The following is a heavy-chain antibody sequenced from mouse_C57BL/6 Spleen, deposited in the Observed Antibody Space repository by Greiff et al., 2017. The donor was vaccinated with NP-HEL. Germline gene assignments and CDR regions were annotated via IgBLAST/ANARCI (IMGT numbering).Heavy chain of an antibody. J-gene: IGHJ4*01. Sequence: QVQLQQPGAELVMPGASVKLSCKASGYTFTSYWMHWVKQRPGQGLEWIGEIDPSDSYTNYNQKFKGKSTLTVDKSSSTAYMQLSSVTSEDSAVYYCARRSLSSSDAMDYWGQVTSVTVSS. V-gene: IGHV1-69*01. CDR1: GYTFTSYW. D-gene: IGHD1-1*01. CDR3: ARRSLSSSDAMDY. CDR2: IDPSDSYT.